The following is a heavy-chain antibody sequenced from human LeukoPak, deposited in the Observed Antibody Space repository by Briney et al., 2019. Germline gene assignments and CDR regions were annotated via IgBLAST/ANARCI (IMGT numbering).Heavy chain of an antibody. CDR2: IYYSGST. V-gene: IGHV4-61*01. J-gene: IGHJ4*02. CDR3: ARAAYSGSYHSDY. Sequence: SETLSLTCTVSGGSVNCGSYYWNWIRQPPGKGLEWIGYIYYSGSTNYNPSLKSRVTISVDTSKNQFSLKLSSVTAADTAVYYCARAAYSGSYHSDYWGQGTLVTVSS. CDR1: GGSVNCGSYY. D-gene: IGHD1-26*01.